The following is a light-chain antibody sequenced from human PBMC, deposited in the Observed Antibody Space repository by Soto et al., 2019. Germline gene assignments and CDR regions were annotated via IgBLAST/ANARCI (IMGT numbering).Light chain of an antibody. V-gene: IGLV1-44*01. J-gene: IGLJ1*01. CDR3: AAWDDSLNVYV. CDR1: VSNIGSNT. CDR2: SND. Sequence: QSVLTQPPSASGPPGQRVTISCSGSVSNIGSNTVNWYQHLPGTAPRFLIYSNDQRPSGVPDRVSGSKSGTSASLAISGLQSEDEAYYYCAAWDDSLNVYVFGTGTKLTVL.